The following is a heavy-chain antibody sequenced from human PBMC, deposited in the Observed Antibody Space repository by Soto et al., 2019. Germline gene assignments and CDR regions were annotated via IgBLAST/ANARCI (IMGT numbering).Heavy chain of an antibody. Sequence: PGGSLRLSCAASGFTFSSYAMSWVRQAPGKGLEWVSAISGSGGSTYYADSVKGRFTISRDNSKNTLYLQMNSLRAEDTAVYYCATDPYYYDSTPAFRDYWGQGTLVTVSS. CDR1: GFTFSSYA. CDR3: ATDPYYYDSTPAFRDY. CDR2: ISGSGGST. J-gene: IGHJ4*02. V-gene: IGHV3-23*01. D-gene: IGHD3-22*01.